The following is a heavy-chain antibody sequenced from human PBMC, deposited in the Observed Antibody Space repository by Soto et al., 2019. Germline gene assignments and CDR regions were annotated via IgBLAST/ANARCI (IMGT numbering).Heavy chain of an antibody. J-gene: IGHJ6*02. D-gene: IGHD3-22*01. CDR3: ARRLYYDSSGFEGGGMDV. V-gene: IGHV4-39*01. CDR2: IYYSGSI. Sequence: PSETLSLTCTVSGGSISSSSYYWGWIRQPPGKGLEWIGSIYYSGSIYYNPSLKSRVTISVDTSKNQFSLKLSSVTAADTALYYCARRLYYDSSGFEGGGMDVWGQGTTVTVSS. CDR1: GGSISSSSYY.